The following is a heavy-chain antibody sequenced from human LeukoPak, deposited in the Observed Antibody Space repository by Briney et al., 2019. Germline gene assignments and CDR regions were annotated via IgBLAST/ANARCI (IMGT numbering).Heavy chain of an antibody. CDR3: ARDRPHMVRGVNWYFDL. CDR1: GFTFSSYG. V-gene: IGHV3-33*01. D-gene: IGHD3-10*01. J-gene: IGHJ2*01. Sequence: PGKSLRLSCVASGFTFSSYGMHWVRQAPGKGLEWVAIIWSDGSTKYYVGSVRGRFTISRDSSKSTLYLQMNSLRAEDTAVYYCARDRPHMVRGVNWYFDLWGRGTLVTVSS. CDR2: IWSDGSTK.